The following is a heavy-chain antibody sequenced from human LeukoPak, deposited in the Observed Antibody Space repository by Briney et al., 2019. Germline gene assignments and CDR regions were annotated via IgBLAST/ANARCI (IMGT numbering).Heavy chain of an antibody. Sequence: PSETLSLTCAVYGGSFSGYYWSWIRQPPGKGLEWIGEINHSGSTNYNPSLKSRVTISVDTSKNQFSLKLSSVTAADTAVYYCRYCSGGSCWTDYWGQGTLVTVSS. CDR3: RYCSGGSCWTDY. CDR1: GGSFSGYY. CDR2: INHSGST. D-gene: IGHD2-15*01. V-gene: IGHV4-34*01. J-gene: IGHJ4*02.